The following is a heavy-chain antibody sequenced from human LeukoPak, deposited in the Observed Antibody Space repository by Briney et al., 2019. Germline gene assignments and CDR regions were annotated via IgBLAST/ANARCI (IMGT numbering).Heavy chain of an antibody. CDR2: IWYDGSDK. CDR3: ARDRPRAHYYGSGSPQGAFDI. V-gene: IGHV3-33*01. D-gene: IGHD3-10*01. Sequence: GGSLRLSCAASGFTFNSYGMHWVRQAPGKGLEWAAGIWYDGSDKYYADSVKGRFTISRDNSKNTLYLQMNSLRAEDTALYYCARDRPRAHYYGSGSPQGAFDIWGHGTMVTVSS. J-gene: IGHJ3*02. CDR1: GFTFNSYG.